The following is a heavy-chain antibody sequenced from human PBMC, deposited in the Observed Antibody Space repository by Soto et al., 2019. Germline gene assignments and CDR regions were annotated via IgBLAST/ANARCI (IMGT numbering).Heavy chain of an antibody. CDR2: IYHIGNT. J-gene: IGHJ5*02. Sequence: HVQLQESGPGLVKPSGTLSLTCAVSGDSISGINWWSWVRQSPGKGLEWIGEIYHIGNTNYNPSLKGRATISVDKSKNQFSLRLTSVTAADTAVYYCVRVVWGVPAPGTSGWFDPWGQGTLVTVSS. CDR3: VRVVWGVPAPGTSGWFDP. CDR1: GDSISGINW. D-gene: IGHD6-13*01. V-gene: IGHV4-4*02.